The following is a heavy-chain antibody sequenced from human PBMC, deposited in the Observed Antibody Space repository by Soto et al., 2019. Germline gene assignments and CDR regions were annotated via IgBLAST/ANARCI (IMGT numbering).Heavy chain of an antibody. CDR1: GFTFSSYG. Sequence: GGSLRLSCAASGFTFSSYGMHWVRQAPGKGLEWVAVTSYDGSNKYYADSVKGRFTISRDNSKNTLYLQMNSLRAEDTAVYYCAKDLGGSGSYLDYWGQGTLVTVSS. CDR3: AKDLGGSGSYLDY. CDR2: TSYDGSNK. D-gene: IGHD1-26*01. J-gene: IGHJ4*02. V-gene: IGHV3-30*18.